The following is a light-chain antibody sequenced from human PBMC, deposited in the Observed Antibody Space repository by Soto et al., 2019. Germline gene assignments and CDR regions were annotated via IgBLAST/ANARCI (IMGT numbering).Light chain of an antibody. V-gene: IGKV3-11*01. CDR2: DAS. CDR1: QSVSSY. J-gene: IGKJ5*01. CDR3: QQRSNWPPIT. Sequence: ETVLTQSAATLALSPGERATLSFMASQSVSSYLAWYQQKPGQAPRLLIYDASNRATGIPARFSGSGSGTDFTLTISSLEPEDFAVYYCQQRSNWPPITFGQGTRLEIK.